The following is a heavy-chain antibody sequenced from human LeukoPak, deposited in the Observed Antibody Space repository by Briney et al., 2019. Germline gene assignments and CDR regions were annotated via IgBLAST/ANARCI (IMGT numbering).Heavy chain of an antibody. D-gene: IGHD6-19*01. Sequence: GGSLRLSCAASGFTFSTYWVHWVRQAPGKGLAWVSRITSDGSSTSYADSVRGRFTISRDNSKNTLYLQLNTLRADDTATYYCAKPISGGLAVTADWFHPWGQGTLVVVSS. J-gene: IGHJ5*01. V-gene: IGHV3-74*01. CDR1: GFTFSTYW. CDR3: AKPISGGLAVTADWFHP. CDR2: ITSDGSST.